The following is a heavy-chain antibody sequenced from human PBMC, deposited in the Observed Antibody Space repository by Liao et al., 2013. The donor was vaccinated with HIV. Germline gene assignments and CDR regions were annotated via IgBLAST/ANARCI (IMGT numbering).Heavy chain of an antibody. CDR2: IHYRGST. Sequence: QVQLQESGPGLVKPSETLSLTCTVSGGSISPYYWSWIRQPPGKALEWIGFIHYRGSTNVNPSFNSRVTLSVDTSKNQFSLKLTSLTAADTAVYYCARILRPEVAVALDYWGQGSLVTVS. CDR3: ARILRPEVAVALDY. CDR1: GGSISPYY. V-gene: IGHV4-59*01. D-gene: IGHD1-14*01. J-gene: IGHJ4*02.